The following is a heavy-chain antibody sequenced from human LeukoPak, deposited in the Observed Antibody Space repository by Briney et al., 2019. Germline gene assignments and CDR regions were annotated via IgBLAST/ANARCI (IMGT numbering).Heavy chain of an antibody. CDR3: ARAYRGYYGSGSYYNDAFDI. J-gene: IGHJ3*02. D-gene: IGHD3-10*01. CDR1: GFAFSSYD. V-gene: IGHV3-13*04. CDR2: IGTAGDA. Sequence: GGSLRLSCAASGFAFSSYDMHWVRQATGKGLEWVSAIGTAGDAYYPGSVKGRFTISRESAKNSLYLQMNSLRAGDTAVYYCARAYRGYYGSGSYYNDAFDIWGQGTMVTVSS.